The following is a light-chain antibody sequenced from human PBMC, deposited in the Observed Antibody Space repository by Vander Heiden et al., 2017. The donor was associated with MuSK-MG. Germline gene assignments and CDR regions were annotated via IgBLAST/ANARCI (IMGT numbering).Light chain of an antibody. CDR1: QSISNN. CDR2: AAS. Sequence: DIQMTQSPSSLSASVGDRVTITCRTSQSISNNLNWYQQKPGKAPELLIYAASRLHSGVPSRFSGRASGTDFTLTITMLHPEDFTTYYCQRSATTPRTFGAGTKVEIK. CDR3: QRSATTPRT. J-gene: IGKJ4*01. V-gene: IGKV1-39*01.